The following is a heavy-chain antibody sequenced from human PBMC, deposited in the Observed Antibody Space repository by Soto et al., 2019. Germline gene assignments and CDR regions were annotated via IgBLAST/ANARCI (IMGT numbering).Heavy chain of an antibody. V-gene: IGHV3-23*01. CDR3: AKDPKGDYVGGFDF. CDR2: MSATDGRP. D-gene: IGHD4-17*01. J-gene: IGHJ3*01. Sequence: EVQLLESGGGLVQPGGSLRLSCAAYGFSFNDYAMTWVRQAPGKGLEWVSSMSATDGRPYYADSVKGRFTISRDTSKNTLYLQMNSVRVEDTAVYYCAKDPKGDYVGGFDFWGQGPMVTV. CDR1: GFSFNDYA.